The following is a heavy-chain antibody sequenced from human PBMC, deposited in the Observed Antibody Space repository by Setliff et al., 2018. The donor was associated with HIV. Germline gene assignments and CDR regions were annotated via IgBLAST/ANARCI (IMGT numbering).Heavy chain of an antibody. J-gene: IGHJ5*02. CDR3: ASRIYYYDSSRVLREEGFDP. Sequence: SETLSLTCTVSGGSISSHYWSWIRQPPGKGLEWIGSIYYNGITNYNPSLKSRVTVSVDTSKNQFSLKLNSVTAADTAVYYCASRIYYYDSSRVLREEGFDPWGQGTLVTVSS. D-gene: IGHD3-22*01. V-gene: IGHV4-59*08. CDR2: IYYNGIT. CDR1: GGSISSHY.